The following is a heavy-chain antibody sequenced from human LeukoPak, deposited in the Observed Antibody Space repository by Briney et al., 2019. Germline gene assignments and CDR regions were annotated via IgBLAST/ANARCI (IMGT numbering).Heavy chain of an antibody. D-gene: IGHD5-18*01. CDR2: IYNGGST. CDR1: GFTVSSNY. J-gene: IGHJ6*02. V-gene: IGHV3-66*01. CDR3: ARETIEGYSYGWHYYGMDV. Sequence: GGSLRLSCAASGFTVSSNYMSWVRQAPGKGLEWVSVIYNGGSTYYADSVKGRFTISRDNSKNTLYLQMNSLRAEDTAVYYCARETIEGYSYGWHYYGMDVWGQGTTVTVSS.